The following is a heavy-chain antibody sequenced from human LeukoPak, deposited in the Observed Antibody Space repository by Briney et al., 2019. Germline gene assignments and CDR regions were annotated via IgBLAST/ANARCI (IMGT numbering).Heavy chain of an antibody. CDR3: ARERVKVYYYDSSGYYYDY. Sequence: GGCLRLYCAASGFTFSSYWMSWVRQAPGKGLEWVANIKEDGSEKYYVDSVKGRFTISRDNAKNSLYLQMNSLRAEDTAVYYCARERVKVYYYDSSGYYYDYWGQGTLVTVSS. CDR2: IKEDGSEK. V-gene: IGHV3-7*01. J-gene: IGHJ4*02. CDR1: GFTFSSYW. D-gene: IGHD3-22*01.